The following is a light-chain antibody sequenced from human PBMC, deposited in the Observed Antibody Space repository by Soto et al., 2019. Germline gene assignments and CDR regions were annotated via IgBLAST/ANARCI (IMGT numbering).Light chain of an antibody. Sequence: ENVLTQSPGTLSLSPGERATLSCRASQTVSSYLTWYQQRPGQAPGLLIYGASKRATGIPDRFSGSGSGTDFTLTISRLDPEDFALYYCQQYGTSPITFGQGTRLEIK. J-gene: IGKJ5*01. CDR3: QQYGTSPIT. CDR2: GAS. CDR1: QTVSSY. V-gene: IGKV3-20*01.